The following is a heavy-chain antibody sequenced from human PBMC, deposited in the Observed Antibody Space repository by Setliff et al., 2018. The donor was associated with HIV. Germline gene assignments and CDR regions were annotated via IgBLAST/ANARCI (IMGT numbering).Heavy chain of an antibody. CDR1: GYTFTSYG. CDR3: ARDSLPSSSGPLHYYYYMDV. Sequence: GASVKVSCKASGYTFTSYGISWVRQAPGQGLEWMGWISAYNGNTNYAQKLQGRVTMTTDTSTSTAYMELRSLRSEDTAVYYCARDSLPSSSGPLHYYYYMDVWGKGTTVTVS. CDR2: ISAYNGNT. D-gene: IGHD6-19*01. J-gene: IGHJ6*03. V-gene: IGHV1-18*01.